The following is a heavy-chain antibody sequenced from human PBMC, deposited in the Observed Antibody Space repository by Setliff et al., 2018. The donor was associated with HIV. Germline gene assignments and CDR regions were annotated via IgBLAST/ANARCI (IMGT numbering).Heavy chain of an antibody. CDR3: TKNLYSSRWSPLDY. CDR2: TPNDGSYK. CDR1: NFTFSFYG. D-gene: IGHD6-13*01. V-gene: IGHV3-30*02. Sequence: SLKISCAASNFTFSFYGMHWVRQAPGKGLEWVAFTPNDGSYKNYADSVKGRFTISRDNSKNTLYLQMDSLRAEDTAVYYCTKNLYSSRWSPLDYWSQGTLVTVSS. J-gene: IGHJ4*02.